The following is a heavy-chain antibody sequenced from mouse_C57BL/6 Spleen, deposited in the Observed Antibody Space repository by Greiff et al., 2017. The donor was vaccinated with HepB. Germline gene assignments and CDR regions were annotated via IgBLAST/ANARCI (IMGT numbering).Heavy chain of an antibody. V-gene: IGHV1-76*01. CDR1: GYTFTDYY. CDR3: ARWNYDYDVLYAMDY. D-gene: IGHD2-4*01. Sequence: QVQLKESGAELVRPGASVKLSCKASGYTFTDYYINWVKQRPGQGLEWIARIYPGSGNTYYNEKFKGKATLTAEKSSSTAYMQLSSLTSEDSAVYFCARWNYDYDVLYAMDYWGQGTSVTVSS. J-gene: IGHJ4*01. CDR2: IYPGSGNT.